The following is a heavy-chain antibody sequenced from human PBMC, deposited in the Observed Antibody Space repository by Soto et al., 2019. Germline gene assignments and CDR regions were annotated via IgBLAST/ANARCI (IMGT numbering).Heavy chain of an antibody. CDR1: VYTFTSYG. Sequence: GASVKVSCKASVYTFTSYGISWVRQAPGQGLEWMRWISAYNGNTNYAQKLQGRVTMTTDTSTSTAYMELRSLRSDDTAVYYCARDTYCSGGSCQSEYFQHWGQGTLVTVSS. V-gene: IGHV1-18*01. CDR2: ISAYNGNT. J-gene: IGHJ1*01. CDR3: ARDTYCSGGSCQSEYFQH. D-gene: IGHD2-15*01.